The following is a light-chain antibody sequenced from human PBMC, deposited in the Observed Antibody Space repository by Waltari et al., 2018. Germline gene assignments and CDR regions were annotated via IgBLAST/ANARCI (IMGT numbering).Light chain of an antibody. CDR2: QDN. Sequence: SYELTQVTSVSVSPGQTTIITCSGHELGERYVAWYQQKAGQSPVLLIYQDNKRPSGIPERFSGSNSGNSSTLTIMETQTTDDADYYCQAWANRLEVFGTGTRLTVL. CDR3: QAWANRLEV. CDR1: ELGERY. V-gene: IGLV3-1*01. J-gene: IGLJ1*01.